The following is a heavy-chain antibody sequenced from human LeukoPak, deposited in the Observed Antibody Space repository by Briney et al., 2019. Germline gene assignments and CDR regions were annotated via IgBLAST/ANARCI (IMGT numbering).Heavy chain of an antibody. D-gene: IGHD3-22*01. V-gene: IGHV4-4*07. CDR2: IYTSGST. J-gene: IGHJ5*02. Sequence: SETLSLTCTVSGGSISSYYWSWIRQPAGKGLEWIGRIYTSGSTNYNPSLKSRVTMSVDTSKNQFSLKLSSVTAADTAVYYCARDKSADSCGIGTRFDPLGQGTLVNGFS. CDR3: ARDKSADSCGIGTRFDP. CDR1: GGSISSYY.